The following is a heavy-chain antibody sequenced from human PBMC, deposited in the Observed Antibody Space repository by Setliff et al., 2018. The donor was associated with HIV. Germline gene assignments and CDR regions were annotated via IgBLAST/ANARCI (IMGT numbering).Heavy chain of an antibody. J-gene: IGHJ6*02. Sequence: WASVKVSCKASGYTFTSYAMNWVRQAPGQGLEWMGWINTNTGNPTYAQGFTGRFVFSLDTSVSTADLQISSLKAEDTAVYYCARARVYYGSGSYYWNGMDVWGQGTTVTVSS. V-gene: IGHV7-4-1*02. CDR3: ARARVYYGSGSYYWNGMDV. CDR2: INTNTGNP. CDR1: GYTFTSYA. D-gene: IGHD3-10*01.